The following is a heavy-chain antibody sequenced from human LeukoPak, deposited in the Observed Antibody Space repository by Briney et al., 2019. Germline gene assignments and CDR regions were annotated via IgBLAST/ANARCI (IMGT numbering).Heavy chain of an antibody. CDR1: GFTFSSYE. J-gene: IGHJ4*02. CDR2: ISGIGGST. Sequence: TGGSLRLSCAASGFTFSSYEMNWVRQAPGKGLEWVSAISGIGGSTYYADSVKGRFTISRDNSKNTLYLQMNSLRAEDTAVYYCAKAPPSSGSYYYWGQGTLVTVSS. CDR3: AKAPPSSGSYYY. V-gene: IGHV3-23*01. D-gene: IGHD1-26*01.